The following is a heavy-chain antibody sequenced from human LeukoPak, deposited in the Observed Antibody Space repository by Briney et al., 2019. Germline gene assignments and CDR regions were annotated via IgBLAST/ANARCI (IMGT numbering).Heavy chain of an antibody. Sequence: GGSLRLSCAASGFTFSSYAMHWVRQAPGKGLEYVSAISSNGGSTYSANSVKGRFTISRDNSKNTLYLQMGSLRAEDMAVYYCASARIAAAGTDGYWGQGTLVTVSS. CDR3: ASARIAAAGTDGY. CDR1: GFTFSSYA. V-gene: IGHV3-64*01. D-gene: IGHD6-13*01. CDR2: ISSNGGST. J-gene: IGHJ4*02.